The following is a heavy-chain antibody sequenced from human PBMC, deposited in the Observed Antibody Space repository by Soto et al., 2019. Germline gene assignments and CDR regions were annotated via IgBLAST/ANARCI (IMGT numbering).Heavy chain of an antibody. CDR2: IYHSGST. V-gene: IGHV4-30-2*01. CDR3: AAGGGLPRYY. CDR1: GGSISSGGYS. J-gene: IGHJ4*02. D-gene: IGHD5-12*01. Sequence: QLQLQESGSGLVKPSQTLSLTCAVSGGSISSGGYSWSWIRQPPGKGLEWIGYIYHSGSTYYNPSLKSRDTLSVHRSNNQFSLKLSFVTAADTAVYYCAAGGGLPRYYWGQGTLVTVSS.